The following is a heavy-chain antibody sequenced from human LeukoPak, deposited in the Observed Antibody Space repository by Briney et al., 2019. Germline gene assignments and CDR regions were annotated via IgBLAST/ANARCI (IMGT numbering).Heavy chain of an antibody. D-gene: IGHD6-13*01. Sequence: GGSLRLSCAASGFTVSSNYMSWVRQAPGKGLEWVPGINWSGGSTGYADSVKGRFTISRDNAKNSLYLQMNSLRAEDTAVYYCAKFVGIAAVGTGPTFDYWGQGTLVTVSS. V-gene: IGHV3-20*04. J-gene: IGHJ4*02. CDR1: GFTVSSNY. CDR3: AKFVGIAAVGTGPTFDY. CDR2: INWSGGST.